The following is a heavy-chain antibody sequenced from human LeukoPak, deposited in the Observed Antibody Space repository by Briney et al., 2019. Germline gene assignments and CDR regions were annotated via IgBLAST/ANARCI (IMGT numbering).Heavy chain of an antibody. J-gene: IGHJ5*02. V-gene: IGHV1-2*02. CDR3: ARVGEELLWFGELYWFDP. D-gene: IGHD3-10*01. CDR2: INPNSGGT. CDR1: GYTFTGYY. Sequence: ASVKVSCKASGYTFTGYYMHWVRQAPGQGLEWMGWINPNSGGTNYAQKFQGRVTMTRDTSISTAYMELSRLRSDDTAVYYCARVGEELLWFGELYWFDPWGQGTLVTVSS.